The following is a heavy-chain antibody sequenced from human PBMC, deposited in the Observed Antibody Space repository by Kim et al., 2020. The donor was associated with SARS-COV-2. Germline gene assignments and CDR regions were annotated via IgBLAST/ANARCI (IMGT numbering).Heavy chain of an antibody. Sequence: GGSLRLSCAASGFTFSSYAMSWVRQAPGKGLEWVSAISGSGGSTYYADSVKGRFTISRDNSKNTLYLQMNSLRAEDTAVYYCAKAGGYSYGPFDAFDIWGQGTMVTVSS. CDR2: ISGSGGST. CDR3: AKAGGYSYGPFDAFDI. CDR1: GFTFSSYA. J-gene: IGHJ3*02. V-gene: IGHV3-23*01. D-gene: IGHD5-18*01.